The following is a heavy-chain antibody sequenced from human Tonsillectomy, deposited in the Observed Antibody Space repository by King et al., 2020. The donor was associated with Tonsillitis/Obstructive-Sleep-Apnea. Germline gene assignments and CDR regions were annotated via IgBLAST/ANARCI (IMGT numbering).Heavy chain of an antibody. Sequence: VQLVESGGGLVKPGGSLRLSCAASGFTFSDYYMSWIRQAPGKGLEWVSYISSSSSYTNYADSVKGRFTISRDNAKNLRYLQMNSLRAEDTAVYYCARIPLLYCSSTSCYYWFDPWGQGTLVTVSS. J-gene: IGHJ5*02. CDR1: GFTFSDYY. V-gene: IGHV3-11*05. CDR3: ARIPLLYCSSTSCYYWFDP. CDR2: ISSSSSYT. D-gene: IGHD2-2*01.